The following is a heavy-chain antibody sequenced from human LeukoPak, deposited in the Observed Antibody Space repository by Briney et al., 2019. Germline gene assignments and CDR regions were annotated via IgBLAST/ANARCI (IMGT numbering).Heavy chain of an antibody. CDR1: GGSFSGYY. D-gene: IGHD3-3*01. V-gene: IGHV4-34*01. CDR2: INHSGST. J-gene: IGHJ4*02. Sequence: SETLSLTCAVYGGSFSGYYWSWIRQPPGKGLEWIGEINHSGSTSYNPSLKSRVTISVDTSKNQFSLMLSSVTAADTAVYYCARGRLYYDFWSGYLYYFDYWGQGTLVTVSS. CDR3: ARGRLYYDFWSGYLYYFDY.